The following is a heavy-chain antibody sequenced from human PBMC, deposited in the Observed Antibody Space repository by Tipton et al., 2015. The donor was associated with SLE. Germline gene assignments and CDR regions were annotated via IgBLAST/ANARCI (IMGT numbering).Heavy chain of an antibody. CDR3: ARDIRDGYNGEDAFDI. J-gene: IGHJ3*02. D-gene: IGHD5-24*01. CDR1: GGSISSYY. Sequence: TLSLTCTVSGGSISSYYWSWIRQPAGKGLEWIGRIYTSGSTNYNPSLKSRVTMSVDTFKNQFSLKLSSVTAADTAVYYCARDIRDGYNGEDAFDIWGQGTMVTVSS. CDR2: IYTSGST. V-gene: IGHV4-4*07.